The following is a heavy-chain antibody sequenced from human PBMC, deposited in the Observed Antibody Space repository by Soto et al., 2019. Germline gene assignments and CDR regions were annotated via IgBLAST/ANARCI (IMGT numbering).Heavy chain of an antibody. D-gene: IGHD6-6*01. J-gene: IGHJ4*02. V-gene: IGHV3-30*18. Sequence: QVQLVESGGGVVQPGRSLRLSCSASGFIYSSCAMHWVRQVPGKGLEWLAVVSHDGTLYPYADSVRGRFTISRDNSRKMLDLQLNSLRRDDTAVYYCVKDRSHTWPFDNWGQGTLVTVSS. CDR2: VSHDGTLY. CDR1: GFIYSSCA. CDR3: VKDRSHTWPFDN.